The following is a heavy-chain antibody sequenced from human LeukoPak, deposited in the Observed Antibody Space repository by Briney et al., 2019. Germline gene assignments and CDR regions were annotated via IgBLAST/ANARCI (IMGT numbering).Heavy chain of an antibody. Sequence: SETLSLTCTVSGGSISGDYWSWIRQPPGKGLEWIGHISYSGITNYKPSLKSRVTISTDTPKNQVSLKLKSVTAADTAVYYCARDSPRGHIGDPWGQGTLVTVSS. CDR3: ARDSPRGHIGDP. J-gene: IGHJ5*02. CDR1: GGSISGDY. D-gene: IGHD3-10*01. CDR2: ISYSGIT. V-gene: IGHV4-59*01.